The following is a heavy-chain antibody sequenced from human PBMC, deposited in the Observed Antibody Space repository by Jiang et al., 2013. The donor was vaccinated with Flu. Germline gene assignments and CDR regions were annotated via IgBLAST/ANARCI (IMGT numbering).Heavy chain of an antibody. CDR3: AKVQSLGFLSEDGSGSFDY. CDR1: GFTFSSYA. CDR2: ISGSGGST. J-gene: IGHJ4*02. V-gene: IGHV3-23*01. Sequence: RLSCAASGFTFSSYAMSWVRQAPGKGLEWVSAISGSGGSTYYADSVKGRFTISRDNSKNTLYLQMNSLRAEDTAVYYCAKVQSLGFLSEDGSGSFDYWGQGTLVTVSS. D-gene: IGHD3-22*01.